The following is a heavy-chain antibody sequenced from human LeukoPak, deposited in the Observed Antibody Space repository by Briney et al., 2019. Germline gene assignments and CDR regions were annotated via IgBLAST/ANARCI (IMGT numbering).Heavy chain of an antibody. V-gene: IGHV3-48*01. Sequence: PGGSLRLSCAASGLAFSASAMNWVRQTPGKGLEWLSFISSSSSDIYYGDSVRGRFTISRDSAKNSLYLQMNSLRAEDTAIYFCARGRDHGFDIWGQGTTVTVSS. CDR2: ISSSSSDI. CDR1: GLAFSASA. J-gene: IGHJ3*02. CDR3: ARGRDHGFDI.